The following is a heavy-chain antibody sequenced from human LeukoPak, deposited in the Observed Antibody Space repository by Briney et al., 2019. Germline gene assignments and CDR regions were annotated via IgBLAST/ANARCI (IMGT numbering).Heavy chain of an antibody. CDR3: ARVAHDLYPYYFDY. J-gene: IGHJ4*02. Sequence: SETLSPTCAVYGGSFSGYYWSWIRQPPWKGLEWIGEINHSGSTNYNPSLKSRVTISVDTSKNQFSLKLSSVTAAETAVYYCARVAHDLYPYYFDYWGQGTLVTVSS. D-gene: IGHD2-15*01. CDR2: INHSGST. CDR1: GGSFSGYY. V-gene: IGHV4-34*01.